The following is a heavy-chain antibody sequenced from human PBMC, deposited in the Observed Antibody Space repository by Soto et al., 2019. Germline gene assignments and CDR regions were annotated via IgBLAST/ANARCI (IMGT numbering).Heavy chain of an antibody. CDR2: IHPGASDT. J-gene: IGHJ4*02. V-gene: IGHV5-51*01. D-gene: IGHD1-7*01. CDR3: AKGGSIGTPPEY. CDR1: GFNFGGSW. Sequence: GESLKISCKASGFNFGGSWIGWVRQMPGKGLEWMGIIHPGASDTRYSPSFQGQVTMSADKSINTAYLQWRRLKPSDTATYYCAKGGSIGTPPEYWGQGTRVTVSS.